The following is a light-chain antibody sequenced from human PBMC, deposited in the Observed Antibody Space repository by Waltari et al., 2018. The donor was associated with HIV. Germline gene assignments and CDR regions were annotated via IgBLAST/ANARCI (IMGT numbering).Light chain of an antibody. Sequence: QSALTQPASVSGSPGQSVTISCAGTSSDIGANNYVSWYQQYPGRAPKRESNDGAYRRRGVSPRLSGSKSGNTASRTISDLQPEDEADYYCSSYTSRSTYLFGSGTRVTVL. CDR2: DGA. CDR3: SSYTSRSTYL. J-gene: IGLJ1*01. V-gene: IGLV2-14*03. CDR1: SSDIGANNY.